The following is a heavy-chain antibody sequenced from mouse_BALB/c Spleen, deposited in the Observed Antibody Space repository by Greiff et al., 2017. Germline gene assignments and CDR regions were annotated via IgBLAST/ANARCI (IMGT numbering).Heavy chain of an antibody. D-gene: IGHD2-3*01. CDR1: GFTFSDYY. V-gene: IGHV5-4*02. CDR3: ARDFYDGYYGWFAY. J-gene: IGHJ3*01. Sequence: EVQGVESGGGLVKPGGSLKLSCAASGFTFSDYYMYWVRQTPEKRLEWVATISDGGSYTYYPDSVKGRFTISRDNAKNNLYLQMSSLKSEDTAMYYCARDFYDGYYGWFAYWGQGTLVTVSA. CDR2: ISDGGSYT.